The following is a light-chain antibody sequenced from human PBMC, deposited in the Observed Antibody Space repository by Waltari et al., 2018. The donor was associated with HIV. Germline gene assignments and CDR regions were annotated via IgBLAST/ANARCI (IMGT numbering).Light chain of an antibody. CDR2: LNSVGSH. CDR3: QTWGMGIVV. J-gene: IGLJ3*02. Sequence: QIILTQSPSASASPGASVKLTCTLTSEHSNFAIAWLQQQPEKGPRYLMKLNSVGSHTKGDGIPDRFSGSSSGAECYLSISSLHSDDEADYYCQTWGMGIVVFGGGTKLTVL. CDR1: SEHSNFA. V-gene: IGLV4-69*01.